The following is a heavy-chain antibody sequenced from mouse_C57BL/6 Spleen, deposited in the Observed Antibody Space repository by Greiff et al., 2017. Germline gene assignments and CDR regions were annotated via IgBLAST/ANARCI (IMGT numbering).Heavy chain of an antibody. CDR2: FHPYNDDT. Sequence: VQLQQSGAELVKPGSSVKMSCKASGYTFTTYPIDWMKQNHGKSLEWIGNFHPYNDDTKYNEKFKGKATLTVEKSSSTVYLELSRLTAYDSDVYYCATGWDSAIAYWGQGTSVTVSS. D-gene: IGHD3-3*01. CDR3: ATGWDSAIAY. J-gene: IGHJ4*01. V-gene: IGHV1-47*01. CDR1: GYTFTTYP.